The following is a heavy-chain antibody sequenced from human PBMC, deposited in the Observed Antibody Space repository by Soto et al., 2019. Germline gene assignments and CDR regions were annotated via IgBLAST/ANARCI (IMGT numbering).Heavy chain of an antibody. CDR3: AGEYSSSFYYYGMDV. CDR2: IKQDGSEK. CDR1: GFTFSSYL. Sequence: GGSLRLSCAASGFTFSSYLMSWVRQSPGKGLEWVANIKQDGSEKYYVDSVKGRFTISRDNAKNSLYLQMNSLRAEDTAVYYCAGEYSSSFYYYGMDVWGQGTTVTVSS. V-gene: IGHV3-7*01. D-gene: IGHD6-6*01. J-gene: IGHJ6*02.